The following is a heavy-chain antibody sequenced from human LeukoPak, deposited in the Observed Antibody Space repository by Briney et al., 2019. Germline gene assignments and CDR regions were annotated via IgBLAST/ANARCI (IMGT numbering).Heavy chain of an antibody. CDR2: IYPGDSDT. CDR1: GYLFTSYW. V-gene: IGHV5-51*01. J-gene: IGHJ5*02. D-gene: IGHD3-16*01. CDR3: SRRWVMEDGFDP. Sequence: GESPKIPFKGSGYLFTSYWIGRVRQKPGKGLEWTGIIYPGDSDTIYCPSFQGRVSISADKSVNNSFLPRSNRQTSDTTTFYYSRRWVMEDGFDPWGQGTLVTVSS.